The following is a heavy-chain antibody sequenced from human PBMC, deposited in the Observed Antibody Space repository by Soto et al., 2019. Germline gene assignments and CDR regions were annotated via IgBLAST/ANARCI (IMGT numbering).Heavy chain of an antibody. CDR2: INSDGSTT. Sequence: EVQLVESGGGLVQPGGSLRLSCAASGFTFSRYWMHWVRQAPGKGLVCVSRINSDGSTTNYADSVKGRFNISRDNAKNTLYLQMNSLRAADAAVYYCARDSGWYIWGQGTLVTLSS. CDR1: GFTFSRYW. V-gene: IGHV3-74*01. D-gene: IGHD6-19*01. CDR3: ARDSGWYI. J-gene: IGHJ4*02.